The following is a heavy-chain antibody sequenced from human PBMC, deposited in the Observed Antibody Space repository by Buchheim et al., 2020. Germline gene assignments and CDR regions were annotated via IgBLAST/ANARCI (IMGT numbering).Heavy chain of an antibody. Sequence: QVQLVESGGGVVQPGRSLRLSCAASGFTFSNYGMHWVRQAPGKGLEWVAVIWYDGSNKYYADSVKGRFTISRDNSKNTRYLQMNSLRAEDTAVYYCARDLRYSSGQYYYYYGMDVWGQGTT. CDR2: IWYDGSNK. J-gene: IGHJ6*02. CDR3: ARDLRYSSGQYYYYYGMDV. D-gene: IGHD6-19*01. V-gene: IGHV3-33*01. CDR1: GFTFSNYG.